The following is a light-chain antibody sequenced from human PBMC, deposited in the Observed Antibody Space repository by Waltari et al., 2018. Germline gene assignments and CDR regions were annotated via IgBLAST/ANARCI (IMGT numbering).Light chain of an antibody. V-gene: IGKV1-8*01. J-gene: IGKJ4*01. Sequence: AIRMTQSPSSLSASTGDRVTINCRASQGISSYLAWYQQKPGKAPKLLIYAASTLQSGVPSRFSGSGSGTDFTLTISCLQSEDFATYYCQQYYSYPLLTFGGGTKVEIK. CDR1: QGISSY. CDR2: AAS. CDR3: QQYYSYPLLT.